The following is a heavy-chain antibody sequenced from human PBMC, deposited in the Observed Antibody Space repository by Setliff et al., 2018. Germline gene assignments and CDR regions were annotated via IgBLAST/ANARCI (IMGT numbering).Heavy chain of an antibody. J-gene: IGHJ3*01. V-gene: IGHV1-8*02. CDR1: GYTFTSYD. D-gene: IGHD3-3*01. CDR3: ARIAYFDFWRGYGVGAFDL. Sequence: GASVKVSCKASGYTFTSYDINWVRQATGQGLEWMGWMNPNSGNTGYAQKFQGRVTMTRNTSISTAYMDLSSLRFEDTAVFYCARIAYFDFWRGYGVGAFDLWGHGTMVTVSS. CDR2: MNPNSGNT.